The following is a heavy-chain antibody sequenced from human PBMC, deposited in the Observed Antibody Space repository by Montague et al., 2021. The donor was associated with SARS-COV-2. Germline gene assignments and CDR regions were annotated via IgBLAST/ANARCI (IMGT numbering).Heavy chain of an antibody. CDR1: GYSFTSYW. CDR2: INPSDSYT. J-gene: IGHJ6*02. D-gene: IGHD6-13*01. CDR3: ATDIAAAGQTYYYYYGMDV. V-gene: IGHV5-10-1*01. Sequence: QSGAEVKQPGESLRISCKGSGYSFTSYWISWVRQMPGKGLEWMGRINPSDSYTNYSPSFQGHVTISADKSISTAYLQWSSLKASDTAMYYCATDIAAAGQTYYYYYGMDVWGQGTTVTVS.